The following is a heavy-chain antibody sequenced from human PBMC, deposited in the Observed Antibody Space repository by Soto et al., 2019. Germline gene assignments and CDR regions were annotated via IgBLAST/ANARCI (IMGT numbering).Heavy chain of an antibody. Sequence: QVQLVESGGGVVQPGRSLRLSCAASGFTFSSYGMHWVRQAPGKGLEWVAVIWYDGSNKYYADSVKGRFTISRDNSKNTLYLQMNSLRAEDTAVYYCARDLGGSYFGDAFDIWGQGTMVTVSS. D-gene: IGHD1-26*01. J-gene: IGHJ3*02. V-gene: IGHV3-33*01. CDR2: IWYDGSNK. CDR3: ARDLGGSYFGDAFDI. CDR1: GFTFSSYG.